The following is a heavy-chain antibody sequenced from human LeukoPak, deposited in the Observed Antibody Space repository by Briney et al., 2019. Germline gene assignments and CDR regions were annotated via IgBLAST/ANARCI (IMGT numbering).Heavy chain of an antibody. J-gene: IGHJ5*02. D-gene: IGHD4-17*01. CDR3: AKVGDYGDYGWFDP. CDR2: ISWNSGSI. V-gene: IGHV3-9*01. CDR1: GFTFDDYA. Sequence: GGSLRPSCAASGFTFDDYAMHWVRQAPGKGLEWVSGISWNSGSIGYADSVKGRFTISRDNAKNSLYLQMNSLRAEDTALYYCAKVGDYGDYGWFDPWGQGTLVTVSS.